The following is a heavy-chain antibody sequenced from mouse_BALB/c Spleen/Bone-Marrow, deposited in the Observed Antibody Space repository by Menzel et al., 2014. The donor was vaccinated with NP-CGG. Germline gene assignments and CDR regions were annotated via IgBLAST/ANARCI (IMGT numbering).Heavy chain of an antibody. Sequence: QVQLQQSGAELVKPGASVKLSCKASGYTFTSYWMHWVKQRPGQGLEWIGEIDPSTGRTDYNKKFKSQATLTVDKSSSTAYMHLSSLTSEDSAVYYCARINGYGYWGQGTTLTVSS. J-gene: IGHJ2*01. CDR1: GYTFTSYW. CDR2: IDPSTGRT. D-gene: IGHD2-2*01. V-gene: IGHV1S81*02. CDR3: ARINGYGY.